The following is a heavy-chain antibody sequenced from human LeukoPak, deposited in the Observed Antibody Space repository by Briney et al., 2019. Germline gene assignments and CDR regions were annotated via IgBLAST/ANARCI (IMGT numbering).Heavy chain of an antibody. V-gene: IGHV3-48*01. D-gene: IGHD2-2*01. Sequence: GGSLRLSCAASGFAFSSYAMSWVRQAPGKGLEWVSYISSSSSTIYYADSVKGRFTISRDNAKNSLYLQMNSLRAEDTAVYYCARVGQYCSSTSCLFHAFDIWGQGTMVTVSS. CDR1: GFAFSSYA. J-gene: IGHJ3*02. CDR2: ISSSSSTI. CDR3: ARVGQYCSSTSCLFHAFDI.